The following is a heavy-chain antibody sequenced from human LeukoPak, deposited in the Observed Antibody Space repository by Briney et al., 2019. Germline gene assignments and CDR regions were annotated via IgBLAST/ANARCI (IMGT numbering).Heavy chain of an antibody. Sequence: GSLRLSCAASGFTFSSYGMHWVRQAPGKGLEWVAVISYDGSNKYYADSVKGRFTISRDNSKNTLYLQMNSLRAEDTAVYYCAKVVPTVTTDPDYWGQGTPVTVSS. V-gene: IGHV3-30*18. D-gene: IGHD4-17*01. J-gene: IGHJ4*02. CDR1: GFTFSSYG. CDR2: ISYDGSNK. CDR3: AKVVPTVTTDPDY.